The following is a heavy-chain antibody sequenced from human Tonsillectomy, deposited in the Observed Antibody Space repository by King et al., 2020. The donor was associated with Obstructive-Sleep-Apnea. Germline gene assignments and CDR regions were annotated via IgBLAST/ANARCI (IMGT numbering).Heavy chain of an antibody. CDR1: GGSITSGSHY. D-gene: IGHD2-21*02. V-gene: IGHV4-31*03. CDR2: IYYSGST. J-gene: IGHJ3*02. CDR3: ARDSCGGDCYPFGDAFDI. Sequence: VQLQESGPVLVKPSQTLSLTCNVSGGSITSGSHYWSWIRQHPGKGLEWVGYIYYSGSTYYNPSLKSRVTISVDTSKNQFSLKLTSVTAADTAVYYCARDSCGGDCYPFGDAFDIWGQGTMVTVSS.